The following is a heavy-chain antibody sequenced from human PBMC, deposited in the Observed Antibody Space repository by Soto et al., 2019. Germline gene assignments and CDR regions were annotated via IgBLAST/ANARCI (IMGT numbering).Heavy chain of an antibody. Sequence: GGSLRLSCAASGFSFSSHWMSWVRQAPGKGLEWVANIKQDGSEEYYVDSVKGRFTISRDNAKNSLYLQMNSLRAEDTAVYYCASDFWSGYLLRANFYYGMDVWGQGTTVTVSS. D-gene: IGHD3-3*01. J-gene: IGHJ6*02. CDR1: GFSFSSHW. V-gene: IGHV3-7*01. CDR2: IKQDGSEE. CDR3: ASDFWSGYLLRANFYYGMDV.